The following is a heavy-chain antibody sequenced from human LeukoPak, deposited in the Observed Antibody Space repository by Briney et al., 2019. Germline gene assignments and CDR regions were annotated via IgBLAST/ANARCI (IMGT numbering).Heavy chain of an antibody. CDR3: ARADRLHGGPYLIGP. D-gene: IGHD2-21*01. J-gene: IGHJ5*02. CDR2: INPNSGGT. V-gene: IGHV1-2*02. CDR1: GYSFTDYY. Sequence: ASVKVSCKASGYSFTDYYMHWVRQAPGQGLEWMGWINPNSGGTSSARKFQGRVTMTRDTSITTVYMEVSWLTSDDTAIYYCARADRLHGGPYLIGPWGQGTLVTVPS.